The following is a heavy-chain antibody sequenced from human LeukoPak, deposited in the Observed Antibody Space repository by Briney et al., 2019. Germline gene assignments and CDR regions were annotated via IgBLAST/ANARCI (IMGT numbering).Heavy chain of an antibody. CDR1: GGSFSGYY. CDR3: ARGSFVVVPAAMWYYYYYYMDV. CDR2: INHSGST. D-gene: IGHD2-2*01. V-gene: IGHV4-34*01. J-gene: IGHJ6*03. Sequence: SETLSLTCAVYGGSFSGYYWSWLRQPPAKGLDWIGEINHSGSTNYNPSLTSRVTISVDTSKNQFSLKLRSVTAADTAVYYCARGSFVVVPAAMWYYYYYYMDVWGKGTTVTVSS.